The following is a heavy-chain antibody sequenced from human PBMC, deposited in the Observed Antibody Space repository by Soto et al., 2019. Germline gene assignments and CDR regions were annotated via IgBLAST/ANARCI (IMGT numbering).Heavy chain of an antibody. V-gene: IGHV4-34*01. Sequence: SETLSLTCAVYGGSFSGYYWSWIRQPPGKGLEWIGEINHSGSTNYNPSLKSRVTISVDTSKNQFSLKLSSVTAADTAVYYCARGRAWYYDSSGYYPIFDYWGQGTLVTVSS. D-gene: IGHD3-22*01. CDR3: ARGRAWYYDSSGYYPIFDY. CDR1: GGSFSGYY. J-gene: IGHJ4*02. CDR2: INHSGST.